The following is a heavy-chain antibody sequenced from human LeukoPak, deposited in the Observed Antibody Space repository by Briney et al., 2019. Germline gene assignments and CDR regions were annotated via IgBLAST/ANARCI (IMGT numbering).Heavy chain of an antibody. D-gene: IGHD6-19*01. J-gene: IGHJ4*02. CDR3: ANLDVAGPDY. Sequence: PGGSLRLSCAASGFTFRTYGMHWVRQAPGKGLEWVAFITYNGNIKYYADSMKGRFTISRDNSKNTLYLQMNSLRGEDTAVYYCANLDVAGPDYWGQGTLVTVSS. CDR2: ITYNGNIK. V-gene: IGHV3-30*02. CDR1: GFTFRTYG.